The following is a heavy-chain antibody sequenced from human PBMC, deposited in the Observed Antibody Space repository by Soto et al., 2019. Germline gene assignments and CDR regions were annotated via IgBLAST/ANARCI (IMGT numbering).Heavy chain of an antibody. V-gene: IGHV3-30*18. CDR3: AKDLTSRSSDYYFDY. Sequence: GGSLRLSCAAFGFTFSNYGIHWVRQAPGKGLEWVAVISYSGNDYHYADSVKGRFTISRDNSKNTLYLQMNSLRAEDTAVYYCAKDLTSRSSDYYFDYWGQGTLVTVSS. CDR1: GFTFSNYG. J-gene: IGHJ4*02. D-gene: IGHD6-6*01. CDR2: ISYSGNDY.